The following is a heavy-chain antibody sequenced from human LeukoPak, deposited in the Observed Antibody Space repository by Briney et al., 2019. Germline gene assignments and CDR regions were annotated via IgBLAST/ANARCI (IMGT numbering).Heavy chain of an antibody. D-gene: IGHD5-24*01. CDR3: ARVNGYNSIGYYFDY. CDR1: GFTFDDYA. CDR2: ISWNSGSI. Sequence: PGGSLRLSCAASGFTFDDYAMHWVRQAPGKGLEWVSGISWNSGSIGYADSVKGRFTISRDNAKNSLYLQMNSLRAEDTAVYYCARVNGYNSIGYYFDYWGQGTLVTVSS. J-gene: IGHJ4*02. V-gene: IGHV3-9*01.